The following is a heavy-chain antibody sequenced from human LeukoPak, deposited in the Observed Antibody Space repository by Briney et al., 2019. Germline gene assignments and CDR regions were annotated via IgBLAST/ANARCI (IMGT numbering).Heavy chain of an antibody. CDR2: ISSSRTYI. J-gene: IGHJ3*02. Sequence: GGPLRLSCAASGFTFSNYCMNWVRQAPGKGLEWVSSISSSRTYIYYADSVQGRFTISRDNAKNSLYLQMNSLRAEDTAVYYCARDLAGSYDSSWNAFDIWGQGTMVTVSS. CDR3: ARDLAGSYDSSWNAFDI. V-gene: IGHV3-21*01. D-gene: IGHD6-13*01. CDR1: GFTFSNYC.